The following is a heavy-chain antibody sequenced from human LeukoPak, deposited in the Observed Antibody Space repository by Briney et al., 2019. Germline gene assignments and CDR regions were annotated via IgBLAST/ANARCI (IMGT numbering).Heavy chain of an antibody. CDR3: ARDFGVIRRS. CDR1: GFSVRDYA. D-gene: IGHD3-3*01. J-gene: IGHJ5*02. CDR2: MSYEETYK. V-gene: IGHV3-30-3*01. Sequence: GGSLRLSCAASGFSVRDYALHWVRQAPGKRLEWVAVMSYEETYKNYAEAVKGRFTISRDDSKNTLFLQMSSLRPEDTAVYYCARDFGVIRRSWGQGTLVSVSS.